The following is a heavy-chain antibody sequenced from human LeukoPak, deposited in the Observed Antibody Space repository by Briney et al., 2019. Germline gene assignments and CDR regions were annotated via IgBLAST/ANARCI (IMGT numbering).Heavy chain of an antibody. V-gene: IGHV4-59*01. J-gene: IGHJ5*02. CDR1: GGSISSYY. D-gene: IGHD1-1*01. CDR2: IYGSGST. Sequence: ASETLSLTCTVSGGSISSYYWSWIRQPPGRGLEWIGHIYGSGSTNYNPSLKSRVTLSVDTSKNQFSLKLSSVTAADTAVYYCAREGTSGTHLNWFDPWGQGTLVTVSS. CDR3: AREGTSGTHLNWFDP.